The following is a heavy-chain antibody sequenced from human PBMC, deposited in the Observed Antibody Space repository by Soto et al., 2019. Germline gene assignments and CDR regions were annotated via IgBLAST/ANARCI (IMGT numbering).Heavy chain of an antibody. Sequence: EVQLVESGGGLVQPGGSLRLSCEASGFTFSNHWIHWVRQPPGKGLLWVSRISPDGSSTNYAGSVEGRFTVSRDNARNTLFLQMNSLRDGDTAEYYCVRGTSAWYGIDYWGQGTLVTVSS. CDR1: GFTFSNHW. J-gene: IGHJ4*02. V-gene: IGHV3-74*01. CDR3: VRGTSAWYGIDY. D-gene: IGHD6-13*01. CDR2: ISPDGSST.